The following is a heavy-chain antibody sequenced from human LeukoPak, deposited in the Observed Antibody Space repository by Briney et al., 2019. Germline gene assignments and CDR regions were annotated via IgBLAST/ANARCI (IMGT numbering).Heavy chain of an antibody. D-gene: IGHD6-19*01. CDR3: ARAILSSGWYRDAFDI. Sequence: SETLSLTCTVSGGSISSYYWSWIRQPPGKGLEWIGYIYYSGSTYYNPSLKSRVTISVDTSKNQFSLKLSSVTAADTAVYYCARAILSSGWYRDAFDIWGQGTMVTVSS. J-gene: IGHJ3*02. CDR1: GGSISSYY. V-gene: IGHV4-59*12. CDR2: IYYSGST.